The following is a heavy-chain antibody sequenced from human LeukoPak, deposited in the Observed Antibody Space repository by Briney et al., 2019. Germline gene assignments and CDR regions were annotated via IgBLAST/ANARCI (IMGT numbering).Heavy chain of an antibody. D-gene: IGHD3-10*01. CDR2: ISGSGGST. J-gene: IGHJ6*03. CDR3: AKGKDGRWFGEPKAYYMDV. V-gene: IGHV3-23*01. Sequence: HPGGSLRLSCAASGFTFSSYAMSWVRQAPGKGLEWVSAISGSGGSTYYADSVKGRFTISRDNSKNTLYLQMNSLRAEDTAVYYCAKGKDGRWFGEPKAYYMDVWGKGTTVTVSS. CDR1: GFTFSSYA.